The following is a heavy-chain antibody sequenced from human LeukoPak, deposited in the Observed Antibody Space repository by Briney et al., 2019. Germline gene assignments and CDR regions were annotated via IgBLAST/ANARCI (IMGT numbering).Heavy chain of an antibody. CDR2: ISPYNSAYNGNI. Sequence: GASVNVSCKASGYTFINYGITWVRQAPGQGLEWMGWISPYNSAYNGNIHYAQKLQGRVTMTTDTCTNTGYMELRSLRSDDTAVYYCAREYGSGSYTGIDYWGQGTLVTVSS. J-gene: IGHJ4*02. D-gene: IGHD3-10*01. V-gene: IGHV1-18*01. CDR3: AREYGSGSYTGIDY. CDR1: GYTFINYG.